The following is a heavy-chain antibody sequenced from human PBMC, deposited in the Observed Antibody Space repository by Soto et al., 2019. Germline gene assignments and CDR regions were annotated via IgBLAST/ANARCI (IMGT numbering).Heavy chain of an antibody. D-gene: IGHD6-13*01. V-gene: IGHV3-33*01. J-gene: IGHJ6*02. CDR1: GFTFSSYG. Sequence: QVQLVESGGGVVQPGRSLRLSCAASGFTFSSYGMHWVRQAPGKGLEWVAVIWYDGSNKYYADSVKGRFTISRDNSKNTLYLQMNSLRAEDTAVYYCARDRAAAGYYYYYGMDVWGQGTTVTVSS. CDR2: IWYDGSNK. CDR3: ARDRAAAGYYYYYGMDV.